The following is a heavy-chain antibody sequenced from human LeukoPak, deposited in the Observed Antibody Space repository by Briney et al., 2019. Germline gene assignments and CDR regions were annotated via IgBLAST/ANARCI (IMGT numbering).Heavy chain of an antibody. CDR1: GFTFCGYS. Sequence: VGSLRLSCAASGFTFCGYSMSWVPQAPGKGLEWVSSISSSSSYIYYAGSVKGRFTISRDNAKNSLYLQMNSLRAEDTAVYYCAREGLELDARDAFDIWGQGTMVTVSS. J-gene: IGHJ3*02. V-gene: IGHV3-21*01. CDR2: ISSSSSYI. D-gene: IGHD1-26*01. CDR3: AREGLELDARDAFDI.